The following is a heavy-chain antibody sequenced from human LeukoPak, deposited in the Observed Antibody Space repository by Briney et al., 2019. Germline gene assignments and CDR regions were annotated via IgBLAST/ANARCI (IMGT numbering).Heavy chain of an antibody. J-gene: IGHJ1*01. D-gene: IGHD3-10*01. CDR3: ARALYYYGSGSYYSPEYFQH. Sequence: PSETLSLTCTVSGGSISSSSYSWGWIRQPPGKGLEWIGEINHSGSTNYNPSLKSRVTISVDTSKNQFSLELSSVTAADTAVYYCARALYYYGSGSYYSPEYFQHWGQGTLVTVSS. V-gene: IGHV4-39*07. CDR2: INHSGST. CDR1: GGSISSSSYS.